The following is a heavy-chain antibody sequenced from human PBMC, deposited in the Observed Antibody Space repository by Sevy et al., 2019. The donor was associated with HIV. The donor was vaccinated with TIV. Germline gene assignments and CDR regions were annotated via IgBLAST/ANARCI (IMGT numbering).Heavy chain of an antibody. CDR2: IDSDGSST. Sequence: GGYLRLSCAASGFTFSSYRMHWVRQAPGKGLVWVSRIDSDGSSTRYADSVKGRFTISRNNAKNTLYLQMNSLRAEDTAVYYCARDPATVTTRLEFHDYYGMDVWGQGTTVTVSS. J-gene: IGHJ6*02. V-gene: IGHV3-74*01. D-gene: IGHD4-17*01. CDR3: ARDPATVTTRLEFHDYYGMDV. CDR1: GFTFSSYR.